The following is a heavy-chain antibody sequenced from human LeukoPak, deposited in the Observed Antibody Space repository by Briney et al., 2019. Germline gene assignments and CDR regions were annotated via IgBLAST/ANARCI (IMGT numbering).Heavy chain of an antibody. CDR2: ISPSSTV. CDR1: GSSFSSYS. V-gene: IGHV3-48*02. D-gene: IGHD4/OR15-4a*01. CDR3: ARDRLYAFDI. J-gene: IGHJ3*02. Sequence: GGSLRLSCAASGSSFSSYSINWVRQAPGKGLEWVSYISPSSTVYYADSVQGRFTFSRDNAKNSLFLQMNSLRDEDTAVYYCARDRLYAFDIWGQGTMVTVSS.